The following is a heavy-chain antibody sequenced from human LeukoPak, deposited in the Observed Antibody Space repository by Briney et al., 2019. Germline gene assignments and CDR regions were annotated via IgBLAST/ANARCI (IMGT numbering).Heavy chain of an antibody. CDR1: GGSISSYY. CDR2: IYTSGST. V-gene: IGHV4-4*07. D-gene: IGHD2-15*01. J-gene: IGHJ5*02. Sequence: PSETLSLTCTVSGGSISSYYWSWIRQPAGKGLEWIGRIYTSGSTNYNPSLKSRVTMSVDTSKNQFSLKLSSVTAADTAVYYCTRRPYCSGGSCYGTGAWFDPWGQGTLVTVSS. CDR3: TRRPYCSGGSCYGTGAWFDP.